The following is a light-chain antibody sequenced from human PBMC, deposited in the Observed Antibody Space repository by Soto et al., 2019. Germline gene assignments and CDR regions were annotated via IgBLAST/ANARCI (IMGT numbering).Light chain of an antibody. Sequence: EVVMTQSPGTLSLSPGDRATLSCRASQSVSSSFVSWYQQPPAHPPRLLIYGASYRATGIPDRFSGSGSGTDFTLTISRLEPEDFAVYYCQQYNTSQTFGQGTKLEIK. J-gene: IGKJ2*01. CDR2: GAS. V-gene: IGKV3-20*01. CDR1: QSVSSSF. CDR3: QQYNTSQT.